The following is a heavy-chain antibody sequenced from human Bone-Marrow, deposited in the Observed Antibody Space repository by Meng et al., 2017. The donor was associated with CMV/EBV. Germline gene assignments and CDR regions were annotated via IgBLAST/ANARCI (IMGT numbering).Heavy chain of an antibody. Sequence: ASVKVSCKASGYTFTSYDINWVRQATGQGLEWMGWMNPNSGNTGYAQRFQGRVTITRNTSISTAYMELSSLRSEDTAVYYCARGGGSGPHYLFDPWGQGTLVTVSS. D-gene: IGHD3-10*01. J-gene: IGHJ5*02. CDR1: GYTFTSYD. V-gene: IGHV1-8*03. CDR3: ARGGGSGPHYLFDP. CDR2: MNPNSGNT.